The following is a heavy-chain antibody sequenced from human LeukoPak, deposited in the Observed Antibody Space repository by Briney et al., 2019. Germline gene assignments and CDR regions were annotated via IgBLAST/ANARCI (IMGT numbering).Heavy chain of an antibody. CDR1: GGSIISSTYY. D-gene: IGHD3-22*01. CDR3: ARVQYGRYDSSGYYYVYDAFDI. Sequence: SETLSLTCTVSGGSIISSTYYWGWIRQPPGKGLEWIGSIYYSGSTYYNPSLKSRVTISVDTSKNQFSLKLSSVTAADTAVYYCARVQYGRYDSSGYYYVYDAFDIWGQGTMVTVSS. CDR2: IYYSGST. J-gene: IGHJ3*02. V-gene: IGHV4-39*07.